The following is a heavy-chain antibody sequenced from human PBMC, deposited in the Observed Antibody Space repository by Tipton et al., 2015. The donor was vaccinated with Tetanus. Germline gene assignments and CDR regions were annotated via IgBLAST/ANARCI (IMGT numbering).Heavy chain of an antibody. V-gene: IGHV4-61*01. CDR1: GGSVSSGSYY. D-gene: IGHD5-18*01. CDR2: IYYSGST. Sequence: GLVKPSETLSLSCTVSGGSVSSGSYYWSWIRQPPGKGLEWIGYIYYSGSTNYNPSLKSRVTISVDTSKNQFSLKVSSVTAADTAVYYCARLYSYGSLYWFDPWGQGTLVTVSS. J-gene: IGHJ5*02. CDR3: ARLYSYGSLYWFDP.